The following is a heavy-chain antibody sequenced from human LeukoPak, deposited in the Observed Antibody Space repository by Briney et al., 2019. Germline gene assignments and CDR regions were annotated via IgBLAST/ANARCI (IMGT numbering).Heavy chain of an antibody. Sequence: GGSLRLSCAASGFTFSSYAMSWVRQAPGKGLEWVSGVSGSSGSTYYADSVKGRFTISRDNSQSTLFLQMNSLRAEDTAVYYCARLSAMLRGPEDIFYFEFWGLGTLATVS. CDR1: GFTFSSYA. CDR3: ARLSAMLRGPEDIFYFEF. V-gene: IGHV3-23*01. CDR2: VSGSSGST. D-gene: IGHD2-21*01. J-gene: IGHJ4*02.